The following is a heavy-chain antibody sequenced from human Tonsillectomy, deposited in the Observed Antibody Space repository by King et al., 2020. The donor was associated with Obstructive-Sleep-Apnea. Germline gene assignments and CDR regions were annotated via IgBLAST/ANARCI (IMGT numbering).Heavy chain of an antibody. CDR1: GFTPSTYG. J-gene: IGHJ6*02. Sequence: VQLVESGGGVVQTGRSLRLSCAASGFTPSTYGMHWVRQAPGKGLEWVAFIRYDGSNKYYADSVKGRFTISRDNSKNTLYLQMNSLRAEDTAVYYCAKDAGYSYGYDYYGMDVWGQGTTVTVSS. V-gene: IGHV3-30*02. CDR3: AKDAGYSYGYDYYGMDV. CDR2: IRYDGSNK. D-gene: IGHD5-18*01.